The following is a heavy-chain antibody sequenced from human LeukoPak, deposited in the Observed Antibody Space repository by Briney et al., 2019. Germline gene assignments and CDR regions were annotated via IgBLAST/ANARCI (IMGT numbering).Heavy chain of an antibody. CDR1: GFTFSSYA. J-gene: IGHJ6*03. D-gene: IGHD2-2*01. CDR3: AKEPGYQLLLYYMDV. Sequence: GGPLRLSCAASGFTFSSYAMHWVRQAPGKGLEGVAVISYDGSNKYYADSVKGRFTISRDNSKNTLYLQMNSLRAEDTAVYYCAKEPGYQLLLYYMDVWGKGTTVTVSS. V-gene: IGHV3-30*04. CDR2: ISYDGSNK.